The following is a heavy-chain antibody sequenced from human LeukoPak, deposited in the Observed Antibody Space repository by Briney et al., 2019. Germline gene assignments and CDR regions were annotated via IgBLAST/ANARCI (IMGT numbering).Heavy chain of an antibody. CDR1: GFTFSSYS. CDR3: ARVSSNYYDSSGYYYGGLDY. J-gene: IGHJ4*02. D-gene: IGHD3-22*01. CDR2: ISSSSSTI. V-gene: IGHV3-48*01. Sequence: PGGSLRLSCAASGFTFSSYSMNWVRQAPGKGLEWVSYISSSSSTIYYADSVKGRFTISRDNAKNSLYLQMNSLRAEDTAVYYCARVSSNYYDSSGYYYGGLDYWGQGTLVTVSS.